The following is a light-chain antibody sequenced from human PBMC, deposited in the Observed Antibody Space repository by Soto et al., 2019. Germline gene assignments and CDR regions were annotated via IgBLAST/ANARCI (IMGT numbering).Light chain of an antibody. CDR1: QSVSSTF. V-gene: IGKV3-20*01. Sequence: EIVLTQSPGSLSLSPGERATLSCRASQSVSSTFFAWYQQRPGQAPRLLMYGASSRATVIPERFSDSGSGTDFTLNISRLEPEDFAVYYCQQFDSSVTFDQGTKVEIK. CDR2: GAS. J-gene: IGKJ1*01. CDR3: QQFDSSVT.